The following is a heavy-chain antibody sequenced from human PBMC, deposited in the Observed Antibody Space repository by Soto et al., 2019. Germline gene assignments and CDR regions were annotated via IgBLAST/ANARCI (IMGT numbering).Heavy chain of an antibody. Sequence: ASVKVSCEASGYTFTSSGISWVRQAPGQGLEWMGWISAYNGNTNYAQKLQGRVTMTTDTSTSTAYMELRSLRSDDTAVYYCARASITIFGVVPTVWFDPWGQGTLVTVSS. V-gene: IGHV1-18*01. D-gene: IGHD3-3*01. CDR2: ISAYNGNT. CDR1: GYTFTSSG. J-gene: IGHJ5*02. CDR3: ARASITIFGVVPTVWFDP.